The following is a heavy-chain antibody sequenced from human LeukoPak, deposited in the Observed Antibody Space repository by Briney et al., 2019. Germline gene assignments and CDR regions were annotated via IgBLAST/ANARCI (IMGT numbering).Heavy chain of an antibody. CDR3: ARERRSSSPGEQQLVRAFDI. Sequence: GASVKVSCKASGYTFTNYAMNWVRQAPGQGLEWMGWISTNTGNPTYAQGFTGRFVFSLDTSVSTAYLQISSLKAEDTAMYYCARERRSSSPGEQQLVRAFDIWGQGTMVTVSS. CDR1: GYTFTNYA. J-gene: IGHJ3*02. V-gene: IGHV7-4-1*02. CDR2: ISTNTGNP. D-gene: IGHD6-13*01.